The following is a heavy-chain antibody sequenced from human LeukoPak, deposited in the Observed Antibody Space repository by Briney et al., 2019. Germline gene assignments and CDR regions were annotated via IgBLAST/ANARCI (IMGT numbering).Heavy chain of an antibody. J-gene: IGHJ5*01. V-gene: IGHV3-53*01. CDR3: ARDGRNYTNYNWFDS. CDR1: GFTFSTYW. D-gene: IGHD3-3*01. Sequence: GGSLRLSCSASGFTFSTYWMSWVRQAPGKGLEWVSVAYSDGAGGNTYYADSVKGRFTISRDNSKNTLYLQMNNLRAEDTALYYCARDGRNYTNYNWFDSWGQGTLVTVSS. CDR2: AYSDGAGGNT.